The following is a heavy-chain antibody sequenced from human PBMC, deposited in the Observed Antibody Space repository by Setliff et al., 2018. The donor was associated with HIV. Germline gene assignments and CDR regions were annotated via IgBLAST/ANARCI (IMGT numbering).Heavy chain of an antibody. Sequence: SETLSLTCTVSGDSVNDRSYFWGWIRQPPGKGLEWIGSIYYSGSTYYNPSLKSRVTISVDTSKNQFSLKLSSVTAADTAVYYCARLRITMMVHHWGQGTLVTVSS. V-gene: IGHV4-39*01. CDR3: ARLRITMMVHH. CDR2: IYYSGST. J-gene: IGHJ1*01. D-gene: IGHD3-22*01. CDR1: GDSVNDRSYF.